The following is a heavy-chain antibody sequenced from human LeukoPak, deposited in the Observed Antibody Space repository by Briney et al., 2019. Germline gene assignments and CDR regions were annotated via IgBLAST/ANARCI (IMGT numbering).Heavy chain of an antibody. Sequence: PXQXXXXXXXINPSGGSTSYAQKFQGRVTMTRDTSTSTVYMELSSLRSEDTAVYYCQATARWYYYYGMDVWGQGTTVTVSS. V-gene: IGHV1-46*01. D-gene: IGHD6-6*01. J-gene: IGHJ6*02. CDR2: INPSGGST. CDR3: QATARWYYYYGMDV.